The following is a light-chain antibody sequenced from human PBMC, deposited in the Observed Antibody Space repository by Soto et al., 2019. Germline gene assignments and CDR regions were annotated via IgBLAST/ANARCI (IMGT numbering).Light chain of an antibody. J-gene: IGLJ7*01. CDR2: EDN. Sequence: QSVLTQPPSVSAAPGQKVTISCSGSSSNIGNDYVSWYQHVPGTAPKLLIYEDNKRPSGIPDRFSGSKSGTSATLGITGLQTGDEADYYCGAWDSSLSVAVFGGGTKLTVL. CDR1: SSNIGNDY. CDR3: GAWDSSLSVAV. V-gene: IGLV1-51*02.